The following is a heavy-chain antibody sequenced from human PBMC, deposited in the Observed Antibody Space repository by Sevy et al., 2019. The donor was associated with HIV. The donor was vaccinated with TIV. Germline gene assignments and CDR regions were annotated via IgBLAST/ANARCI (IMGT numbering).Heavy chain of an antibody. CDR1: GFTFGDYA. V-gene: IGHV3-49*03. Sequence: GGSLRLSCTASGFTFGDYAMSWFRQAPGKGLEWVGFIRSKAYGGTTEYAASVKGRFTISRDDSKSIAYLQMNSLKTEDTAVYYGTRDMPVVVAATDYYYGMDVWGQGTTVTVSS. D-gene: IGHD2-15*01. J-gene: IGHJ6*02. CDR2: IRSKAYGGTT. CDR3: TRDMPVVVAATDYYYGMDV.